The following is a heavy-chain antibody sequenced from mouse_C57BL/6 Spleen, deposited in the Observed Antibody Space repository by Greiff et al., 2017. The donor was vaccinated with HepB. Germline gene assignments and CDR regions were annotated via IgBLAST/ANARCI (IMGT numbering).Heavy chain of an antibody. CDR1: GYTFTSYW. CDR3: AEGGGYDEGYAMDY. CDR2: IDPNSGGT. Sequence: QVQLQQPGAELVKPGASVKLSCKASGYTFTSYWMHWVKQRPGRGLGWIGRIDPNSGGTKYNEKFKSKATRTVDKPASTAYMQLSSLTSEDSAVYYCAEGGGYDEGYAMDYWGQGTSVTVSS. J-gene: IGHJ4*01. D-gene: IGHD2-2*01. V-gene: IGHV1-72*01.